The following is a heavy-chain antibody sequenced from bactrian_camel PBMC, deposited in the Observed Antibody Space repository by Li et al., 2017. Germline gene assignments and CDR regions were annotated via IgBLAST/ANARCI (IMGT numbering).Heavy chain of an antibody. CDR3: AADPVWVGCRDFLSRERRGNS. CDR1: GDTISRYC. J-gene: IGHJ6*01. CDR2: IDSARNS. Sequence: HVQLVESGGGLVQPGASLRLSCVASGDTISRYCMGWFRQIPDKEREGVACIDSARNSTYVDSVKGRFTISKDNAKNTLYLRMDSLKPEDTAMYYCAADPVWVGCRDFLSRERRGNSWGQGTQVTVS. V-gene: IGHV3S9*01. D-gene: IGHD5*01.